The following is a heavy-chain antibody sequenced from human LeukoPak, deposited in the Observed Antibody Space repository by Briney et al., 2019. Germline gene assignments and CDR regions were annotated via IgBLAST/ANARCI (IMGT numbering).Heavy chain of an antibody. Sequence: PSETLSLTCTVSGGSISSYYWSWIRQPPGKGLEWIGYIYYSGSTNYNPSLKSRVTISVDTSKNQFSLKLSSVTAADTALYYCAKEQRVITMVRGVMAPVNWFDPWGQGTLVTVSS. V-gene: IGHV4-59*12. D-gene: IGHD3-10*01. CDR3: AKEQRVITMVRGVMAPVNWFDP. J-gene: IGHJ5*02. CDR1: GGSISSYY. CDR2: IYYSGST.